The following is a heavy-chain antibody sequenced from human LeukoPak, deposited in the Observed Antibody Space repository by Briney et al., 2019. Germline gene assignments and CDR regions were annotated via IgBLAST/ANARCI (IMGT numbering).Heavy chain of an antibody. CDR1: GYTFTSYA. CDR2: INAGKGNT. J-gene: IGHJ3*02. D-gene: IGHD3-10*01. V-gene: IGHV1-3*01. CDR3: ARGWGYGSGSYYAFDI. Sequence: ASVKVSCKASGYTFTSYAMHWVRQAPGQRLEWMGWINAGKGNTKYSQKFQGRVTITRDTSASTAYMELSSLRSEDTAVYYCARGWGYGSGSYYAFDIWGQGTMVTVSS.